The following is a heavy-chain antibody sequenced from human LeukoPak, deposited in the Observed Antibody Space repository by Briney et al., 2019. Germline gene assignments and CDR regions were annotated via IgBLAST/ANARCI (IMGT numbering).Heavy chain of an antibody. D-gene: IGHD1-26*01. Sequence: KTSETLSLTCAVSGGSISSGGYSWSWIRQPPGKGLEWIGYIYHSGSTYYNPSLKSRVTISVDRSKNQFSLKLSSVTAADTAVYYCARYSGSYPLPYYFDYWGQGTLVTVSS. CDR3: ARYSGSYPLPYYFDY. J-gene: IGHJ4*02. CDR1: GGSISSGGYS. V-gene: IGHV4-30-2*01. CDR2: IYHSGST.